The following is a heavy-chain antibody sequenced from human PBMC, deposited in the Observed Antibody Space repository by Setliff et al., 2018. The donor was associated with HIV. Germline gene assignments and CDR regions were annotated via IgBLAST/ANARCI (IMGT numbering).Heavy chain of an antibody. V-gene: IGHV4-39*01. CDR1: GGSFRSSRYY. CDR2: IHYGGFF. CDR3: ARPALGIGGGSRFDN. J-gene: IGHJ4*02. D-gene: IGHD3-10*01. Sequence: SETLSLTCTVTGGSFRSSRYYWGWIRQPPGKGLEWIGNIHYGGFFWYSPSLKSRVTISVDTSKNQFSLKLSSVTAADTAVYYCARPALGIGGGSRFDNWGQGTRVAVSS.